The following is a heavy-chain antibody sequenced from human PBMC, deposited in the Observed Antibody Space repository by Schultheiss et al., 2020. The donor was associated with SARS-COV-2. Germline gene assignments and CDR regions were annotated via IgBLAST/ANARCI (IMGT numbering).Heavy chain of an antibody. CDR3: ARLFGPELHGCGGDCYYWFDP. V-gene: IGHV4-39*01. D-gene: IGHD2-21*02. CDR1: GGSISSSSYY. Sequence: SETLSLTCTVSGGSISSSSYYWGWIRQPPGKGLEWIGSIYYSGSTYYNPSLKSRVTISVDTSKNQFSLKLSSVTAADTAVYYCARLFGPELHGCGGDCYYWFDPWGQGTLVTVSS. CDR2: IYYSGST. J-gene: IGHJ5*02.